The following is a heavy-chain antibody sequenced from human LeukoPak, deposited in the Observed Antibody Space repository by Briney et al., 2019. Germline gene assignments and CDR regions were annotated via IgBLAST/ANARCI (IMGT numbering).Heavy chain of an antibody. CDR1: GGSISSYY. J-gene: IGHJ5*02. CDR3: ARESAFRGTMIVVVHQFDP. Sequence: PSETLSLTCTVSGGSISSYYWSWIRQPPGKGLEWIGYIYYSGSTNYNPSLKSRVTISVDTSKNQFSLKLSSVTAADTAVYYCARESAFRGTMIVVVHQFDPWGQGTLVTVSS. D-gene: IGHD3-22*01. V-gene: IGHV4-59*12. CDR2: IYYSGST.